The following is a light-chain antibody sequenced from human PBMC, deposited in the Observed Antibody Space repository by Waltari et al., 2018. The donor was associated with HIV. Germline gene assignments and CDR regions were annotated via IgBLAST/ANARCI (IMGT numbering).Light chain of an antibody. CDR1: RSDVGNYNL. J-gene: IGLJ2*01. V-gene: IGLV2-23*02. CDR2: EVT. CDR3: CSYAASRSVV. Sequence: QSALAQPASVSDSPGQSITISCTGTRSDVGNYNLVSWYQHHPGKVPKLIIYEVTKRPSGVSNRFSGSKSGNTASLTISGLQAEDEADYYCCSYAASRSVVFGGGTKLTVL.